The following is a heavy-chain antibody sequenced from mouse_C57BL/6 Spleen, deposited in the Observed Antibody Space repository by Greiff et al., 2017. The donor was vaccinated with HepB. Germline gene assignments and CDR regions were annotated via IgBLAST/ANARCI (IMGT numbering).Heavy chain of an antibody. CDR2: IYPSDSET. J-gene: IGHJ2*01. CDR1: GYTFTSYW. CDR3: ASEGGYYGSSRDY. Sequence: QVQLQQPGAELVRPGSSVKLSCKASGYTFTSYWMDWVKQRPGQGLEWIGNIYPSDSETHYNQKFKDKATLTVDKSSSTAYMQLSSLTSEDSAVYYCASEGGYYGSSRDYWGQGTTLTVSS. D-gene: IGHD1-1*01. V-gene: IGHV1-61*01.